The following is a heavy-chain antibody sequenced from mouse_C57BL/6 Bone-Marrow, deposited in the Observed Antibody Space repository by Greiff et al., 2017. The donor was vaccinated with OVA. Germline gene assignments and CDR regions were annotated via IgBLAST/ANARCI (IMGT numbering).Heavy chain of an antibody. Sequence: VKLQQSGAELVKPGASVKLSCKASGYTFTEYTIHWVKQRSGQGLEWIGWFYPGSGSIKYNEKFKDKATLTADKSSSTVYMELSRLTSEDSAVYFCARHDLYYYGSSYGGFAYWGQGTLVTVSA. CDR1: GYTFTEYT. CDR3: ARHDLYYYGSSYGGFAY. CDR2: FYPGSGSI. V-gene: IGHV1-62-2*01. D-gene: IGHD1-1*01. J-gene: IGHJ3*01.